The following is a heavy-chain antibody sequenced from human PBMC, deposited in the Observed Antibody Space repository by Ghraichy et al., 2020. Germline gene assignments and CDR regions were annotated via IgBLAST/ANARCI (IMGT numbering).Heavy chain of an antibody. J-gene: IGHJ6*02. CDR2: INHSGST. CDR1: GGSFSGYY. V-gene: IGHV4-34*01. Sequence: SETLSLTCAVYGGSFSGYYWSWIRQPPGKGLEWIGEINHSGSTNYNPSLKSRVTISVDTSKNQFSLKLSSVTAADTAVYYCARAYIVVVPAAKPEVGMDVWGQGTTVTVSS. D-gene: IGHD2-2*01. CDR3: ARAYIVVVPAAKPEVGMDV.